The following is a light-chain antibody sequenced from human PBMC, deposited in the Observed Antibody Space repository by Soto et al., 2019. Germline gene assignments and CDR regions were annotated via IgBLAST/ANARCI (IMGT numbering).Light chain of an antibody. CDR3: QQYSLSPFT. Sequence: EIELTQSPATLSLSPGESATISCRASQSIFSSYFAWYQQKPSQATRLLIYGASSRANGIPDRFSGDGSGKAFILKISRMEPEDFAVYYCQQYSLSPFTFGGGTKVEIK. CDR1: QSIFSSY. J-gene: IGKJ4*01. V-gene: IGKV3-20*01. CDR2: GAS.